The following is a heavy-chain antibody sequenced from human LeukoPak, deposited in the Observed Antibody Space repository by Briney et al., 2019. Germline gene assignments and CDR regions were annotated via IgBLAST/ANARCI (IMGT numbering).Heavy chain of an antibody. CDR2: ISAYNGNT. Sequence: ASLKVSCKASGYTFTSYGISWVRQAPGQGLEWMGWISAYNGNTNYAQKLQGRVTMTTDTSTSTADMELRSLRSDDTAVYYCARDGDIVVVPAAILGWFDPWGQGTLVTVSS. D-gene: IGHD2-2*01. CDR1: GYTFTSYG. J-gene: IGHJ5*02. V-gene: IGHV1-18*01. CDR3: ARDGDIVVVPAAILGWFDP.